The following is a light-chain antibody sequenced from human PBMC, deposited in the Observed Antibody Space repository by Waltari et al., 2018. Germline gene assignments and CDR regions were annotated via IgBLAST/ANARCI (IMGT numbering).Light chain of an antibody. CDR3: CSYAGRLWV. J-gene: IGLJ3*02. CDR1: NSNIGGYNY. Sequence: QSALSQPRSVSGSPGQSVTISCTGTNSNIGGYNYVSWYQHHPGKVPKLTIYDVRKRPSGGPDRFAGSKSGNTASLTISGLQAEDEAHYYCCSYAGRLWVFGGGTNLTVL. V-gene: IGLV2-11*01. CDR2: DVR.